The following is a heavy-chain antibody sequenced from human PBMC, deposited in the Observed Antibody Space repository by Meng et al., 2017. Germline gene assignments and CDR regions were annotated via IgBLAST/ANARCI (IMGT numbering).Heavy chain of an antibody. V-gene: IGHV3-7*01. CDR2: IKQDGSEK. D-gene: IGHD3-22*01. Sequence: GESLKISCAASGFTFSSYWMSWVRQAPGKGLEWVANIKQDGSEKYYVDSVKGRFTISRDNSKNTLYLQMNSLRAEDTAVYYCARVPRDYYDSSGHFDYWGQGTLVTGSS. CDR3: ARVPRDYYDSSGHFDY. CDR1: GFTFSSYW. J-gene: IGHJ4*02.